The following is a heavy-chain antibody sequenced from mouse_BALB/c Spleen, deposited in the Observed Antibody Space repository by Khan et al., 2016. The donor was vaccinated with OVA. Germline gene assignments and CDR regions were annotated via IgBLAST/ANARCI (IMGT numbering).Heavy chain of an antibody. Sequence: QVQLQQSGPGLVKPGASVRISCEASGYTFTSYYIHWVKQRPGQGLEWIGWIYPGNVSPKYNETFKGKATLTADKSSSTAYMQLSSLTSEDSAVYFCARAGYGSFAYWGQGTLVTVSA. J-gene: IGHJ3*01. V-gene: IGHV1S56*01. CDR2: IYPGNVSP. CDR3: ARAGYGSFAY. D-gene: IGHD2-2*01. CDR1: GYTFTSYY.